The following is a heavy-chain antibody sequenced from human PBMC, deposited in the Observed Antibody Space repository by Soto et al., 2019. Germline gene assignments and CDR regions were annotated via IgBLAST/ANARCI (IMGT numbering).Heavy chain of an antibody. V-gene: IGHV3-21*01. J-gene: IGHJ4*02. D-gene: IGHD3-10*01. Sequence: GGSLRLSCAASGFTFSSYSMNWVRQAPGKGLEWISSISSSSSYIYYADSVKGRFTISRDNAKNSLYLQMNSLRAEDTAVYYCAREHISSFGELLYHVSGLVDYWGQGTLVTVSS. CDR1: GFTFSSYS. CDR3: AREHISSFGELLYHVSGLVDY. CDR2: ISSSSSYI.